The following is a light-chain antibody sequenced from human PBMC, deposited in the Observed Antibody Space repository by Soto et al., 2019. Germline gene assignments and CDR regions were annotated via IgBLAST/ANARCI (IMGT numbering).Light chain of an antibody. CDR3: QQYGSSPWT. CDR1: KSVSSSY. V-gene: IGKV3-20*01. Sequence: EIMLDHTPFALSLSPGGRATVTCRASKSVSSSYLAWYQQKPGKAPRLLIYGASSRATGIPERFSGSGSGTDFTLTISRLEPEDFAVYYCQQYGSSPWTFGQGTKVDIK. J-gene: IGKJ1*01. CDR2: GAS.